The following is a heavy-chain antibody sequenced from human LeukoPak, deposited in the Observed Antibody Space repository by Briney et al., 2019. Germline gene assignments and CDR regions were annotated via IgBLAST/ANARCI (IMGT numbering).Heavy chain of an antibody. D-gene: IGHD6-13*01. Sequence: DSVKASCKASGYTLTNYFMHWVRQAPGQGLEWMGIINPSSGGTTYAQKFQGRVAMTSVTSTSTLYMELSSLRSEDTAIYYCTRESRPIAASGRGAFDIWGQGTMVSVSS. CDR3: TRESRPIAASGRGAFDI. J-gene: IGHJ3*02. CDR2: INPSSGGT. V-gene: IGHV1-46*01. CDR1: GYTLTNYF.